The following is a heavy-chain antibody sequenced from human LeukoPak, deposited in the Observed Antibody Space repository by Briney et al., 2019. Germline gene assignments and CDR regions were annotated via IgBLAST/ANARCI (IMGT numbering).Heavy chain of an antibody. CDR3: ARDSSSIAAFDY. J-gene: IGHJ4*02. CDR1: GGSISSYY. V-gene: IGHV4-59*01. Sequence: SETLSLTCTVSGGSISSYYWSWIRQPPGKGLEWIGYIYYSGSTNYNPSLKSRVTISVDTSKNQFSLKLSSVTAADTVVYYCARDSSSIAAFDYWGQGTLVTVSS. CDR2: IYYSGST. D-gene: IGHD6-6*01.